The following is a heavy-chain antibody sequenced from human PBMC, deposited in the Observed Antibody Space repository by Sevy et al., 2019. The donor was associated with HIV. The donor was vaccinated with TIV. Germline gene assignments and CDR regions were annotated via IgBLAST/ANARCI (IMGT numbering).Heavy chain of an antibody. J-gene: IGHJ4*02. CDR1: GFSLSTSGVG. Sequence: SGPTLVNPTQTLTLTCTFSGFSLSTSGVGVGWIRQPPGKALEWLALIYWNDDKRYSPSLKSRLTITKDTSKNQVVLTMTNMDPVDTATYYCANRYCSSTSCSSFDYWGQGTLVTVSS. V-gene: IGHV2-5*01. CDR3: ANRYCSSTSCSSFDY. D-gene: IGHD2-2*01. CDR2: IYWNDDK.